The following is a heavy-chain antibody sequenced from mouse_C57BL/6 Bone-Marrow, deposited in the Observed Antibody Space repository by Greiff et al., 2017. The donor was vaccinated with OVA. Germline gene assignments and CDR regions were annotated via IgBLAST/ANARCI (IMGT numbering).Heavy chain of an antibody. D-gene: IGHD1-1*01. J-gene: IGHJ4*01. V-gene: IGHV2-4*01. Sequence: VQLVESGPGLVQPSQSLSITCTVSGFSLTSYGVHWVRQPPGKGLEWLGVIWSGGSTDYNAAFISRLSISKDNSKSQVFFKMNSLQADDTAIYYCAKEGFITTRSMDYWGQGTSVTVSS. CDR1: GFSLTSYG. CDR2: IWSGGST. CDR3: AKEGFITTRSMDY.